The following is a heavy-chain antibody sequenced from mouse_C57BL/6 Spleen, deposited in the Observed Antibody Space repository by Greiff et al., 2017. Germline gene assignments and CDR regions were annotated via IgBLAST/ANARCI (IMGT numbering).Heavy chain of an antibody. V-gene: IGHV1-26*01. D-gene: IGHD2-1*01. Sequence: EVQLQQSGPELVKPGASVKISCKASGYTFTDYYMNWVKQSHGKSLEWIGDINPNNGGTSYNQKFKGKATLTVDKSSSTAYMELRSLTSEDSAVYYCASNYVDAMDYWGQGTSVTGSS. J-gene: IGHJ4*01. CDR2: INPNNGGT. CDR3: ASNYVDAMDY. CDR1: GYTFTDYY.